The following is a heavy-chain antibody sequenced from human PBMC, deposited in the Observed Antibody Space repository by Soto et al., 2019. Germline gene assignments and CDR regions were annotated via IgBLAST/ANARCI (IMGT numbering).Heavy chain of an antibody. CDR1: GFTFSSYW. D-gene: IGHD3-3*01. Sequence: PGGSLRLSCAASGFTFSSYWMDWVRQAPGKGLVWVSRVNGXGSSTSYADYVKGRFTISRDNAKITRYLQMNSLRAEDTAVYYCATSIGPGAGASIFGVVTYYYYYYGMDVWGQGTTVTVSS. CDR3: ATSIGPGAGASIFGVVTYYYYYYGMDV. CDR2: VNGXGSST. J-gene: IGHJ6*02. V-gene: IGHV3-74*01.